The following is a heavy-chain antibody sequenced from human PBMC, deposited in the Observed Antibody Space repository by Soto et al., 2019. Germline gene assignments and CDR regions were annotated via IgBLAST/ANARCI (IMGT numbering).Heavy chain of an antibody. CDR2: TYYRSKWYN. J-gene: IGHJ6*03. D-gene: IGHD2-2*01. V-gene: IGHV6-1*01. CDR3: ARDNEEDIVVVRPICYMDV. CDR1: GDSVSSNSAA. Sequence: QVQLQQSGPGLVKPSQTLSLTCAISGDSVSSNSAAWNWIRQSPSRGLEWLGRTYYRSKWYNDYAVSVKSRITINTDTSKNQFSLQLNSVTPEDTAVYYCARDNEEDIVVVRPICYMDVWGKGTTVTVSS.